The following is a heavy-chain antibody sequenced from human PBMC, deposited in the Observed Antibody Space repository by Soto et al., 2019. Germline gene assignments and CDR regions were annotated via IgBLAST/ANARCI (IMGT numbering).Heavy chain of an antibody. CDR1: GFTFSSYA. CDR3: AKEPHNSSGWYVDY. V-gene: IGHV3-23*01. Sequence: GGSLRLSCAASGFTFSSYAMSWVRQAPGKGLEWVSDISGSGGSTYYADSVKGRFTTSRDNSKNTLYLQMNSLRAEDTAVYYCAKEPHNSSGWYVDYWGQGTLVTVSS. D-gene: IGHD6-19*01. CDR2: ISGSGGST. J-gene: IGHJ4*02.